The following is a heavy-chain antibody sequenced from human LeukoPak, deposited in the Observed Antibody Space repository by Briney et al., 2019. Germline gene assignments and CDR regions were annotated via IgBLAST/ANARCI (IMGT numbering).Heavy chain of an antibody. CDR2: IYYSGST. Sequence: SETLSLTCTVSGGSISSYYWSWIRQPPGKGLEWIGYIYYSGSTNYNPSLKSRVTISVGTSKNQFSLKLSSVTAADTAAYYCARLSDGYGDYVEDAFDIWGQGTMVTVSS. V-gene: IGHV4-59*08. CDR1: GGSISSYY. D-gene: IGHD4-17*01. CDR3: ARLSDGYGDYVEDAFDI. J-gene: IGHJ3*02.